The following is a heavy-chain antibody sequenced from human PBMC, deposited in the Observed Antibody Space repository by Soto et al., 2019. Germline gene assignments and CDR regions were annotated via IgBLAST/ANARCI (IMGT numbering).Heavy chain of an antibody. Sequence: GESLKISCNGSGYSFAGSWITWVRQKPGKGLEWMGRIDPSDSQTYYSPSFRGHVTISVTKSITTVFLQWSSPRASDTAMYYCARQIYDSDTGPNFQYYFDSWGQGTPVTVSS. D-gene: IGHD3-22*01. CDR1: GYSFAGSW. V-gene: IGHV5-10-1*01. J-gene: IGHJ4*02. CDR3: ARQIYDSDTGPNFQYYFDS. CDR2: IDPSDSQT.